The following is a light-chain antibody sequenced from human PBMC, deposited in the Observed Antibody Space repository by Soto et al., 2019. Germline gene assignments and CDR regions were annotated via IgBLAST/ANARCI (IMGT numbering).Light chain of an antibody. CDR1: QDINAY. CDR2: SAS. Sequence: DIQMTQSPSSASASIGDTVTITCRASQDINAYLNWNQQKPGEVPKLLIYSASSLHSGVPSRFTGSGSETDFTLTIRSLQPDDFATYYCQHAYVAPYSFGQGTKV. CDR3: QHAYVAPYS. J-gene: IGKJ2*03. V-gene: IGKV1-39*01.